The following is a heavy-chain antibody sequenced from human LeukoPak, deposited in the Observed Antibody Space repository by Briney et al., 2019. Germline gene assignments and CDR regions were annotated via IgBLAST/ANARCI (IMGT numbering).Heavy chain of an antibody. CDR3: ARVGVSLNWFDP. CDR2: ISYDGSNE. J-gene: IGHJ5*02. V-gene: IGHV3-30-3*01. D-gene: IGHD3-3*01. Sequence: GGSLRLSCAASGFTFSSYTMHWVRQAPGKGLEWVAVISYDGSNEYYADSVKGRFTISRDNSKNTLYLQMNSLRAEDTAVYYCARVGVSLNWFDPWAREPWSPSPQ. CDR1: GFTFSSYT.